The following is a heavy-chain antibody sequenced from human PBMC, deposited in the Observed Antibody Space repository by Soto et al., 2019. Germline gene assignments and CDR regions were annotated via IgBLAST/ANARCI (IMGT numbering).Heavy chain of an antibody. CDR2: IIPIFGTT. J-gene: IGHJ4*02. V-gene: IGHV1-69*12. Sequence: QVQLVQSGAEVKKLGSSVKVSCKAFGGTFSSYAINWIRQAPGQGLEWMGGIIPIFGTTTYAQRFQARVTITADESTSTAYMELSSLRSEDTALYYCARDGGAATFDYWGQGTLVTVSS. D-gene: IGHD1-26*01. CDR1: GGTFSSYA. CDR3: ARDGGAATFDY.